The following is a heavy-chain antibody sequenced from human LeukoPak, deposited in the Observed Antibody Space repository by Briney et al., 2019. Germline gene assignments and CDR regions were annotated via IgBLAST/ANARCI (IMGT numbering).Heavy chain of an antibody. CDR3: ARDPLGTTGFYGMDV. J-gene: IGHJ6*02. D-gene: IGHD1-7*01. CDR1: GFTFSDYH. Sequence: GGSLRLSCAASGFTFSDYHMSWIRQAPGKGLEWVSYISSSSDYTNYADSVKGRFTISRDNAKNSLYLQMNSLRAEDTAVYYCARDPLGTTGFYGMDVWGQGTTVTVSS. CDR2: ISSSSDYT. V-gene: IGHV3-11*06.